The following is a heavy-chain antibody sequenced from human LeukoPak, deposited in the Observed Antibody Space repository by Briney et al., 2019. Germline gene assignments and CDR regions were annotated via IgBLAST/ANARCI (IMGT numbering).Heavy chain of an antibody. CDR1: GYTFTSYA. Sequence: ASVKVSCKASGYTFTSYAMHWVRQAPGERLEWLGWINAGNGNTKYSQEFQGRVTITRDTSASTAYMELTSLRSEDMAVYYCAREDSSGYYGFDYWGQGTLVTVSS. V-gene: IGHV1-3*03. D-gene: IGHD3-22*01. J-gene: IGHJ4*02. CDR2: INAGNGNT. CDR3: AREDSSGYYGFDY.